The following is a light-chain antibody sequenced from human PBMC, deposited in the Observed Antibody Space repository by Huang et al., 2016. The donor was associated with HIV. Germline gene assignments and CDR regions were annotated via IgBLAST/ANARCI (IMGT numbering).Light chain of an antibody. Sequence: DIVMTQTPLSLPVTPGEPASISCRSSQSLLDSDDGNTYLDWYLQKPGQSPQLLIYGPSYRASGVPDRFSGSGSGTDFTLKISRVEAEDVGIYYCMQRIDFPLTFGGGTKVEIK. J-gene: IGKJ4*01. CDR2: GPS. V-gene: IGKV2-40*01. CDR3: MQRIDFPLT. CDR1: QSLLDSDDGNTY.